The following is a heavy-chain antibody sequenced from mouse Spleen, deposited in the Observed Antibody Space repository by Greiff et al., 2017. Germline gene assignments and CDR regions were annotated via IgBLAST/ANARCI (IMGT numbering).Heavy chain of an antibody. CDR1: GYAFSSSW. V-gene: IGHV1-82*01. CDR3: ASNYGDYAMDY. D-gene: IGHD1-1*01. J-gene: IGHJ4*01. CDR2: IYPGDGDT. Sequence: VHLVESGPELVKPGASVKISCKASGYAFSSSWMNWVKQRPGKGLEWIGRIYPGDGDTNYNGKFKGKATLTADKSSSTAYMQLSSLTSEDSAVYFCASNYGDYAMDYWGQGTSVTVSS.